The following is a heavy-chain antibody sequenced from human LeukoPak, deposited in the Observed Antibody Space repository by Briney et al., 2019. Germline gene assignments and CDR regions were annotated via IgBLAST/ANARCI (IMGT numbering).Heavy chain of an antibody. J-gene: IGHJ4*02. V-gene: IGHV3-48*03. CDR3: ARDGPTVVTPGLDY. D-gene: IGHD4-23*01. CDR2: INPSGSTI. CDR1: GFIFSNYE. Sequence: GGSLRLSCAASGFIFSNYEMNWVRQAPGKGLEWVSYINPSGSTIYYADSVKGRFTISRDNAKNSLYLQMNSLRAEDTAVYYCARDGPTVVTPGLDYWGQGTLVTVSS.